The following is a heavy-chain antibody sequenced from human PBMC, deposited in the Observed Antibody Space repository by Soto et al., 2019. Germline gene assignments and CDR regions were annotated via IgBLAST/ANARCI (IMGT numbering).Heavy chain of an antibody. CDR3: AHRPSTAVVPGTIWMPDYHLGY. Sequence: QITLKESDPPLVKPTQTLTLTCTFSGFSLNTSGVGVVWIRQPPGKALEWLALIYWDVDKRYSPSLKNRLPLPEDGSTNTVVPTTTARHPVDKATYQCAHRPSTAVVPGTIWMPDYHLGYTGQGTLVTVSS. CDR1: GFSLNTSGVG. CDR2: IYWDVDK. J-gene: IGHJ4*02. D-gene: IGHD2-21*02. V-gene: IGHV2-5*02.